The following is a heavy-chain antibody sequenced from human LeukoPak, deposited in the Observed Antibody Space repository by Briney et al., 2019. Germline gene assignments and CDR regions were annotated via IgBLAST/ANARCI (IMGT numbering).Heavy chain of an antibody. CDR3: ARTKLSGYLSY. V-gene: IGHV5-51*01. Sequence: GESLKISCQGSGYTFTSYWIGWLPQMPGKGLGWMGIIYPGDSDTRYSPSFQGQVTISADKSISTAYLQWSSLKASDTAMYYCARTKLSGYLSYWGQGTLVTVSS. D-gene: IGHD3-22*01. CDR2: IYPGDSDT. J-gene: IGHJ4*02. CDR1: GYTFTSYW.